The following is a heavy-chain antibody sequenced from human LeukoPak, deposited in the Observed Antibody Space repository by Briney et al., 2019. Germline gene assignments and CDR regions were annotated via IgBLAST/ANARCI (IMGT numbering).Heavy chain of an antibody. Sequence: GGSLRLSCAASGFTFSSYAMSWVRQAPGKRLEWVSAISGSGGSTYYADSVKGRFTISRDNSKNTLYLQMNSLRAEYTAVYYCAKLIVGATEYSDYWGQGTLVTVSS. J-gene: IGHJ4*02. CDR3: AKLIVGATEYSDY. CDR2: ISGSGGST. D-gene: IGHD1-26*01. V-gene: IGHV3-23*01. CDR1: GFTFSSYA.